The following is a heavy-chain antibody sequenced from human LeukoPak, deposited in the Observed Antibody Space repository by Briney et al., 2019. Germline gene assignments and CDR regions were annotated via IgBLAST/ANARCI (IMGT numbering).Heavy chain of an antibody. D-gene: IGHD2-15*01. Sequence: ASVKVSRKASGYTFTGYYMHWVRQAPGQGLEWMGWINPNSGGTNYAQKFQGRVTMTRDTSISTAYMELSRLRSDDTAVYYCARGLTRYCSGGSCYTRNGYFDYWGQGTLVTVSS. CDR1: GYTFTGYY. CDR3: ARGLTRYCSGGSCYTRNGYFDY. CDR2: INPNSGGT. J-gene: IGHJ4*02. V-gene: IGHV1-2*02.